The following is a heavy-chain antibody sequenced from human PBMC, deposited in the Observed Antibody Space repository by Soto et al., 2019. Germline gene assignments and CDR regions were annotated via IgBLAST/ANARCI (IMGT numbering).Heavy chain of an antibody. CDR1: GYTFTYYT. CDR3: TRDYYDSSGYYPKFGY. J-gene: IGHJ4*02. Sequence: ASVKVSCKASGYTFTYYTVHWVRQAPGQRLEWMGWINAGDGNTKYSPNFQGRVTITKDTSASTVYMELSSLRSEDTAVYFCTRDYYDSSGYYPKFGYWGQGTLVTVSS. V-gene: IGHV1-3*01. CDR2: INAGDGNT. D-gene: IGHD3-22*01.